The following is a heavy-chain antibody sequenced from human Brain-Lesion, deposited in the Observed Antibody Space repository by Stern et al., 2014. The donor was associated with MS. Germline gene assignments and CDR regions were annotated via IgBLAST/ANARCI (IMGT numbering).Heavy chain of an antibody. CDR1: GGSISSSNW. CDR2: IYHSGGT. J-gene: IGHJ3*02. Sequence: VQLVESGPGLVKTSGTLSLTCAVSGGSISSSNWWSWVRQSPGKGLEWIGEIYHSGGTKYSPSFESRVIISVDKSKNQFSLKLSYVTAADTAVYYCARELPDLNAFDIWGQGTMVTVSS. CDR3: ARELPDLNAFDI. V-gene: IGHV4-4*02. D-gene: IGHD1-14*01.